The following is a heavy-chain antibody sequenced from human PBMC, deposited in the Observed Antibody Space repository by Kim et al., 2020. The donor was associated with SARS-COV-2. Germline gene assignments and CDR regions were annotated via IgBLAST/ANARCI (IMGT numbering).Heavy chain of an antibody. CDR1: GYTFTGYY. Sequence: ASVKVSCKASGYTFTGYYMHWVRQAPGQGLEWMGWINPNSGGTNYAQKFQGRVTMTRDTSISTAYMELSRLRSDDTAVYYCARILSPIVVVPAADAPDDYWGQGTLVTVSS. V-gene: IGHV1-2*02. CDR2: INPNSGGT. D-gene: IGHD2-2*01. CDR3: ARILSPIVVVPAADAPDDY. J-gene: IGHJ4*02.